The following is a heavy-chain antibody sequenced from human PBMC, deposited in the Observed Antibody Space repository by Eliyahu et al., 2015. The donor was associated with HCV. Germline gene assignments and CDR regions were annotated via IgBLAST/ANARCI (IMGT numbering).Heavy chain of an antibody. CDR3: ARDSGSFGMDV. CDR1: VXXIXKSGYX. D-gene: IGHD1-26*01. J-gene: IGHJ6*02. V-gene: IGHV4-31*03. CDR2: INYSGTI. Sequence: QVQLQESGPGHVKPSHTLSLXCXXXVXXIXKSGYXWSWIRHHPGKGLEWIGYINYSGTINYNPSFKSRLTMSVDISKNQFSLKVTAVTAADTAVYYCARDSGSFGMDVWGQGTLVTVSS.